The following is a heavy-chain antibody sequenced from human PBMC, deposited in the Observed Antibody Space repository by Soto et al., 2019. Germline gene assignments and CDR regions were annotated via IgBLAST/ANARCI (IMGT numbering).Heavy chain of an antibody. V-gene: IGHV1-18*01. CDR3: ARAPMLLLPSWHFDY. J-gene: IGHJ4*02. Sequence: QVQLVQSGAEVKKPGASVKVSCKSSGYTFTSYGISWVRQAPGQGLEWMGWISAYNGNTNYAQKLQGRGTMTTDTSKSTAYMELRSLRSDDTAVYYCARAPMLLLPSWHFDYWGQGTLVTVSS. D-gene: IGHD3-22*01. CDR2: ISAYNGNT. CDR1: GYTFTSYG.